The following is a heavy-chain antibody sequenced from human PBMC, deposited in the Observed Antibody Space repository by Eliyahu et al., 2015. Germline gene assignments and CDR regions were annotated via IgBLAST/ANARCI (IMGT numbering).Heavy chain of an antibody. V-gene: IGHV3-30*18. Sequence: GAVISYDGSNKYYADSVKGRFTISRDNSKNTLYLQMNSLRAEDTAVYYCAKDLIGAAVAGTEGGFDYWGQGTLVTVSS. CDR2: ISYDGSNK. J-gene: IGHJ4*02. D-gene: IGHD6-19*01. CDR3: AKDLIGAAVAGTEGGFDY.